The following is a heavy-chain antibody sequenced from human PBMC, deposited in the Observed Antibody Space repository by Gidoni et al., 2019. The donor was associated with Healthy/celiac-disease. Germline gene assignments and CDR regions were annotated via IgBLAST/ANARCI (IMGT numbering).Heavy chain of an antibody. CDR1: GGTFSSYA. D-gene: IGHD3-22*01. CDR2: IIPIFGTA. J-gene: IGHJ4*02. CDR3: ARAPLYYDSSGYYLGPLGY. Sequence: QVQLVQSGAEVKKPGSSVKVSCKASGGTFSSYAISWVRQAPGQGLEWMGGIIPIFGTANYAQKFQGRVTITADESTSTAYMELSSLRSEDTAVYYCARAPLYYDSSGYYLGPLGYWGQGTLVTVSS. V-gene: IGHV1-69*01.